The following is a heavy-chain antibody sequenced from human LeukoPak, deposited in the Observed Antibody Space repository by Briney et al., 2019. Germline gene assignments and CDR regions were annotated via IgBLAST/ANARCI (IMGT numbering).Heavy chain of an antibody. V-gene: IGHV1-46*01. Sequence: ASVKVSCKASGYTFTSYYMHWVRQAPGQGLEWMGIINPSGGSTSYAQKFQGRVTMTRDTSTSTVYMELSSLRSEDTAVYYCARDLGHSQEAYYYYYYYMDVWGKGTTVTISS. CDR1: GYTFTSYY. CDR3: ARDLGHSQEAYYYYYYYMDV. CDR2: INPSGGST. J-gene: IGHJ6*03.